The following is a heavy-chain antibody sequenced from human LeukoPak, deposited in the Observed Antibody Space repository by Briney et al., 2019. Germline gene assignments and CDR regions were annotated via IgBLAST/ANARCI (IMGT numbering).Heavy chain of an antibody. V-gene: IGHV3-23*01. CDR1: GFTFISYT. Sequence: PGGFLNLSGEPFGFTFISYTWNWFGQAPGKGLEWVSSIDISGGSTYYADSAEGRFTISRDNSKNTLYLQMNGLRVEDTALYYCANEVRPNDYWGQGTLVTVSS. J-gene: IGHJ4*02. CDR3: ANEVRPNDY. D-gene: IGHD1-1*01. CDR2: IDISGGST.